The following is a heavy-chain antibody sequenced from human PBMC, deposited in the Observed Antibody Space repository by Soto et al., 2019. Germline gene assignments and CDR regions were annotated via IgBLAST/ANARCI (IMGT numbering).Heavy chain of an antibody. J-gene: IGHJ4*01. D-gene: IGHD4-17*01. V-gene: IGHV1-3*04. CDR3: ARVGDYGDFYFAS. Sequence: ASVKVSCKASGYTFTSYNMHWVRQAPGQGLEWMGWINTGNDNTKYSQKFHGRVTFSRDTSASTVYMDLSSLRADDTAVYYCARVGDYGDFYFASWRHGTLVTVSS. CDR1: GYTFTSYN. CDR2: INTGNDNT.